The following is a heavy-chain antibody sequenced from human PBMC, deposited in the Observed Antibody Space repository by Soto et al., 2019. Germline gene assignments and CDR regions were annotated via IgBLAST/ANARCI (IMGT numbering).Heavy chain of an antibody. V-gene: IGHV4-59*01. Sequence: SETLSLTCTVSGGSISSYYWSWIRQPPGKGLEWIGYIYYSGSTNYNPSLKSRVTISVATSKNQFSLKLSSVTAADTAVYYCARESNGLIDYWGQGTLVTVSS. CDR1: GGSISSYY. J-gene: IGHJ4*02. CDR3: ARESNGLIDY. CDR2: IYYSGST. D-gene: IGHD2-8*01.